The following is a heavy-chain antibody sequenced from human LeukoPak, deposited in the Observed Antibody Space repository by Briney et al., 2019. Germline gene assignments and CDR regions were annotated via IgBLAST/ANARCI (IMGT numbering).Heavy chain of an antibody. J-gene: IGHJ2*01. CDR3: ATVMTGSRYFDL. Sequence: PSETLSLTCTVSGGSISSNKYYWSWIHQHPGKGLEWIGYIDYSGTTYYNPSLNRPVTISVDTSENQFSLTLDSVTAADTAVFYCATVMTGSRYFDLWGRGTLVTVSS. V-gene: IGHV4-31*01. D-gene: IGHD1-1*01. CDR1: GGSISSNKYY. CDR2: IDYSGTT.